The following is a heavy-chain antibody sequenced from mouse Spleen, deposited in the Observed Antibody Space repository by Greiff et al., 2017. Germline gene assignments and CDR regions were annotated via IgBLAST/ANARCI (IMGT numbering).Heavy chain of an antibody. D-gene: IGHD1-1*01. CDR3: ARIYGSSYGFDY. Sequence: VKLQESGAELARPGASVKLSCKASGYTFTSYGISWVKQRTGQGLEWIGEIYPRSGNTYYNEKFKGKATLTADKSSSTAYMELRSLTSEDSAVYFCARIYGSSYGFDYWGQGTTLTVSS. CDR1: GYTFTSYG. J-gene: IGHJ2*01. CDR2: IYPRSGNT. V-gene: IGHV1-81*01.